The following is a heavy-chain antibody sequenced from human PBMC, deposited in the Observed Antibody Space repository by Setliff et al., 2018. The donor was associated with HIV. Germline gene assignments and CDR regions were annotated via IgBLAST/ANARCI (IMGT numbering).Heavy chain of an antibody. CDR1: GGSFGGYY. D-gene: IGHD2-2*01. Sequence: SETLSLTCVVYGGSFGGYYWSWIRQPPGKGLEWIGEINHHKHTNYNPSLKSRVTISVDTSKNQFSLKLSSATAADTAVYYCARGYCSSTTCYDDYYYMDVWGKGSTVTVSS. CDR3: ARGYCSSTTCYDDYYYMDV. CDR2: INHHKHT. V-gene: IGHV4-34*01. J-gene: IGHJ6*03.